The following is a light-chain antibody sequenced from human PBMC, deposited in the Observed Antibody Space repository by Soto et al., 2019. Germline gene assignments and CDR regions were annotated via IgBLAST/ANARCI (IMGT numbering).Light chain of an antibody. CDR3: CSYTSSSIRV. Sequence: QSALTQPASVSGSPGQSITISCTGTRSDVGGYNHVSWYQQHPGKAPKLIIYEVRNRPSGVSNRLSGSMSGNTASLTISGLQADDEADYYCCSYTSSSIRVFGGGTKLTVL. J-gene: IGLJ3*02. CDR1: RSDVGGYNH. CDR2: EVR. V-gene: IGLV2-14*01.